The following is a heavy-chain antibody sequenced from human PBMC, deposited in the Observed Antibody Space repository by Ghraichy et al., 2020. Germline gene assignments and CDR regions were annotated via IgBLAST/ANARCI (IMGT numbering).Heavy chain of an antibody. J-gene: IGHJ6*03. CDR1: GFTFSSYA. V-gene: IGHV3-23*01. Sequence: GGSLRLSCAASGFTFSSYAMSWVRQAPGKGLEWVSAISGSGGSTYYADSVKGRFTISRDNSKNTLYLQMNSLRAEDTAVYYCAGELWNYQEYYYYYMDVWGKGTTVTVSS. CDR3: AGELWNYQEYYYYYMDV. CDR2: ISGSGGST. D-gene: IGHD1-7*01.